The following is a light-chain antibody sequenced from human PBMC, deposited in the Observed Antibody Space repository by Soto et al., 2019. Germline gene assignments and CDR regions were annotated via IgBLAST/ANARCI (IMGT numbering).Light chain of an antibody. V-gene: IGKV3-20*01. CDR2: GAS. J-gene: IGKJ5*01. Sequence: EIVLTQSPGTLSLSPGEGATLSCRASQSVSSNYLAWYQQRPGQAPRLLIYGASGRATGIPDRFSGGGSGTDFTLTISRLEPEDFAVYYCQQYGSSSPTTFGQGTRLEIE. CDR3: QQYGSSSPTT. CDR1: QSVSSNY.